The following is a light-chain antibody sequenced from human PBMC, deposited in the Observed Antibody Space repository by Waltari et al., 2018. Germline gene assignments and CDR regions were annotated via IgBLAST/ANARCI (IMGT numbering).Light chain of an antibody. J-gene: IGKJ2*01. CDR1: QSINSW. V-gene: IGKV1-5*03. CDR2: KAS. Sequence: DIQMNPSPSTLSASVRGRVTITCRARQSINSWLAWYQQKPGKAPKPLIYKASTLQSGVPPRLSGSGAGTEVTLTTSSLQPDDVATYYCHQYNSTSQTFGRGTKLESK. CDR3: HQYNSTSQT.